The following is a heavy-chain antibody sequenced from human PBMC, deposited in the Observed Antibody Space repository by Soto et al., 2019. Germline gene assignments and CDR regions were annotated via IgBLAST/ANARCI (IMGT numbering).Heavy chain of an antibody. CDR3: ARGYDFWSGYYPLDY. D-gene: IGHD3-3*01. CDR1: GYTFTSYG. J-gene: IGHJ4*02. V-gene: IGHV1-18*01. Sequence: ASVKVSCKASGYTFTSYGISWVRQAPGQGLEWMGWISAYNGNTNYAQKLQGRVTMTTDTSTSTAYMELRSLRSDDTAVYYCARGYDFWSGYYPLDYWGQGTLVTVSS. CDR2: ISAYNGNT.